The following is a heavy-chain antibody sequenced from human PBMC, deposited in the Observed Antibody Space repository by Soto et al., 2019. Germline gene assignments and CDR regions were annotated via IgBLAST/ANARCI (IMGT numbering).Heavy chain of an antibody. CDR3: ARDHGTGTTDYYYYGMDV. CDR1: GGTFSSYA. D-gene: IGHD1-7*01. CDR2: IIPIFGTA. J-gene: IGHJ6*02. Sequence: VQLVQSGAEVKKPGSSVKVSSKASGGTFSSYAISWVRQAPGQGLEWRGGIIPIFGTANYAQKFQGRVTITADESTSTAYMELSSLRSEDTAVYYCARDHGTGTTDYYYYGMDVWGQGTTVTVSS. V-gene: IGHV1-69*01.